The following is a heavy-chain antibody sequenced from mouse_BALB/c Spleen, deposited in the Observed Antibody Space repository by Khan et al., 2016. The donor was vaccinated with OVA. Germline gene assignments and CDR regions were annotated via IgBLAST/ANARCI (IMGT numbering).Heavy chain of an antibody. Sequence: VQLKESGPGLVKPSQSLSLTCTVTGYSITSGYGWNWIRQFPGNKLEWMGYISYSGSTNYNPSLKSRISITRDPSKHQFFLQLNSVTTEDTATYYWARTARIKYWGQGTTLTVSS. CDR1: GYSITSGYG. V-gene: IGHV3-2*02. CDR2: ISYSGST. CDR3: ARTARIKY. D-gene: IGHD1-2*01. J-gene: IGHJ2*01.